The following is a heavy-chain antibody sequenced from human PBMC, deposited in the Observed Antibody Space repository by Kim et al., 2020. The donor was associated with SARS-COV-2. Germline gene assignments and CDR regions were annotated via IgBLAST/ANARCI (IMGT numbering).Heavy chain of an antibody. V-gene: IGHV4-59*13. CDR1: GGSISSYY. Sequence: SETLSLTCTVSGGSISSYYWSWIRQPPGKGLEWIGYIYYSGSTNYNPSLKSRVTISVDTSKNQFSLKLSSVTAADTAVYYCARIPLLKFWSGYYTGEGYYYYRMDVWGQGPTVTVSS. J-gene: IGHJ6*02. CDR3: ARIPLLKFWSGYYTGEGYYYYRMDV. CDR2: IYYSGST. D-gene: IGHD3-3*01.